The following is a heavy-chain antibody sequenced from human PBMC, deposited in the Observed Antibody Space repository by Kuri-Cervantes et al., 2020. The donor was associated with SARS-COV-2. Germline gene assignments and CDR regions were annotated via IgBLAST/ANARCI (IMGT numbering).Heavy chain of an antibody. V-gene: IGHV3-21*04. CDR1: GFTFSSYS. D-gene: IGHD2-2*01. CDR2: ISSSSSYI. CDR3: AKTSEKYQLLFSVEYYFDF. Sequence: GESLKISCAASGFTFSSYSMNWVRQAPGKGLEWVSSISSSSSYIYYADSVKGRFTISRDNAKNSLYLQMNSLRAEDTAVYYCAKTSEKYQLLFSVEYYFDFWGQGTLVTVSS. J-gene: IGHJ4*02.